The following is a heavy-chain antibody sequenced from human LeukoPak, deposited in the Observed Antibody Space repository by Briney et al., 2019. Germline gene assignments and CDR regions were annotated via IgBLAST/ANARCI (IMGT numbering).Heavy chain of an antibody. CDR3: VRGLTGIVYYYYYMDV. J-gene: IGHJ6*03. Sequence: SETLSLTCAVYGGSFSGYYWSWIRQPPGKGLEWMGEINHSGSTNYNPSLKSRVTISVDTSKNQFSLKLSSVIAADTAVYYCVRGLTGIVYYYYYMDVWGKGTTVTVSS. CDR2: INHSGST. V-gene: IGHV4-34*01. D-gene: IGHD1-20*01. CDR1: GGSFSGYY.